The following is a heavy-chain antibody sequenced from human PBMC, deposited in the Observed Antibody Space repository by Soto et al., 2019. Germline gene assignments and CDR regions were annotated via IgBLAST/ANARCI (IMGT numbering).Heavy chain of an antibody. CDR3: AKGPVQDLLSGYYTLFDY. CDR2: ISYDAKHK. V-gene: IGHV3-30*18. Sequence: LSCAASGFTFSTYGMHWVRQAPGKGLEWVAVISYDAKHKYYADSLRGRFTISRDNSKNTLYLQMNSLRAEDTAVYYCAKGPVQDLLSGYYTLFDYWGQGTMVTVYS. D-gene: IGHD3-3*01. J-gene: IGHJ4*02. CDR1: GFTFSTYG.